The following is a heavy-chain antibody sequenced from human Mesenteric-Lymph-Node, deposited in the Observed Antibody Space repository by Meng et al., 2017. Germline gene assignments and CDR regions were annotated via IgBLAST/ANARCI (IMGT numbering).Heavy chain of an antibody. J-gene: IGHJ6*02. V-gene: IGHV3-74*01. Sequence: GESLKISCAASGFTFSSYWMHWVRQAPGKGLVWVSRINSDGSSTSYADSVKGRFTISRDNSQNTLYLQMDSMRAEDTALYYCAKRLIAVAGRGSYYYYGTDVWGQGTTVTVSS. CDR2: INSDGSST. CDR3: AKRLIAVAGRGSYYYYGTDV. CDR1: GFTFSSYW. D-gene: IGHD6-19*01.